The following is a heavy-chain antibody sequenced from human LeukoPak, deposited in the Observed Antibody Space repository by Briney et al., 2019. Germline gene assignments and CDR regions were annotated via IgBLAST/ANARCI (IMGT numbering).Heavy chain of an antibody. D-gene: IGHD1-26*01. Sequence: PGGSLRLSCVASGFAFDTYWMTWVRQAPGQGLEWVANIKHDGSETNYVDSVKGRFTISRDNAKNSLYLQMNSLRAEDTAVYYCARDLGWELLGYYFDYWGQGTLVTVSS. CDR1: GFAFDTYW. J-gene: IGHJ4*02. V-gene: IGHV3-7*01. CDR2: IKHDGSET. CDR3: ARDLGWELLGYYFDY.